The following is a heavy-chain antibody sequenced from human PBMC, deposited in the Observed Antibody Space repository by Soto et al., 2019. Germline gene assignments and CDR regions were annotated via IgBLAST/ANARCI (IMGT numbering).Heavy chain of an antibody. CDR1: GVSLSSNNAA. CDR3: AKGDQAFDI. J-gene: IGHJ3*02. CDR2: TYYKSKWNN. Sequence: PSQPVSLTCSISGVSLSSNNAACNCIRQSPSRGLEWLGRTYYKSKWNNNYAVSVKSRITINPDTSKNQFSLQLKSVTPEDTAMYYSAKGDQAFDIWGQGTMVTVSS. V-gene: IGHV6-1*01.